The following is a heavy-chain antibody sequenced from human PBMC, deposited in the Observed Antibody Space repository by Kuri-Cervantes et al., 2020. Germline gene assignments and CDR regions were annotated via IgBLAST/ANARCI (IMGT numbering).Heavy chain of an antibody. CDR1: GFTFSSYD. Sequence: GESLKISCAASGFTFSSYDMHWVRQATGKGLEWVSVIGTAGDTYYPGSVKGRFTISRENAKNSLYLQMNSLRAGDTAVYYCARDTDTTSAYQILDPWGQGTLVTVSS. J-gene: IGHJ5*02. CDR2: IGTAGDT. D-gene: IGHD3-22*01. V-gene: IGHV3-13*01. CDR3: ARDTDTTSAYQILDP.